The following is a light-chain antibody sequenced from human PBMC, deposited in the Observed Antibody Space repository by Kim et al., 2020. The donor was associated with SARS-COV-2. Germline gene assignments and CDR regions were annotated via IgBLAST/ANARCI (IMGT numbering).Light chain of an antibody. J-gene: IGKJ2*01. CDR2: DAS. CDR3: QQYNSYSPGYT. Sequence: DIQMTQSPSTLSASVGDRVTITCRASQSISSWLAWYQQKPGKAPKLLIYDASSLESGVPSRFSGSGSGTEFTLTISSLQPDDFATYYCQQYNSYSPGYTFGQGTKLEI. V-gene: IGKV1-5*01. CDR1: QSISSW.